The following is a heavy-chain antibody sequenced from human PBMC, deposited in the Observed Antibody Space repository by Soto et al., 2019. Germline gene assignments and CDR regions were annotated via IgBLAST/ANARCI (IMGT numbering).Heavy chain of an antibody. CDR3: ARDRGSSSEFDY. CDR1: GNTFTSYD. Sequence: GASVKVSCKASGNTFTSYDMYWVRQAPGQGLEWMGIINPSGGSTSYAQKFQGRVTMTRDTSTSTVYMELSSLRSEDTAVYYCARDRGSSSEFDYWGQGTLVTVSS. J-gene: IGHJ4*02. D-gene: IGHD6-6*01. CDR2: INPSGGST. V-gene: IGHV1-46*01.